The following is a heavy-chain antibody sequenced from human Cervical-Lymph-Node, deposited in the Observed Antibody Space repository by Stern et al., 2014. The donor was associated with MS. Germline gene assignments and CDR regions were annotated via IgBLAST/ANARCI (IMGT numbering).Heavy chain of an antibody. CDR3: AKDLRLETGPFSSYKYSYYGLDV. Sequence: EVQLVETGGGLVQPGRSLRLSCAASGFNFADFGMHWVRQAPGKGLEWVSGISWNGARVGYADSVKGRFTLSRDNAKKSLYLQMNSLRPEDTALYHCAKDLRLETGPFSSYKYSYYGLDVWGQGTTVTVS. CDR2: ISWNGARV. J-gene: IGHJ6*02. D-gene: IGHD1-1*01. CDR1: GFNFADFG. V-gene: IGHV3-9*01.